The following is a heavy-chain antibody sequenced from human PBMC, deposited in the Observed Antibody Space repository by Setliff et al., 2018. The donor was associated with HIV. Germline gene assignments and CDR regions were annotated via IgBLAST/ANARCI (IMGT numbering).Heavy chain of an antibody. Sequence: SETLSLTCRVSGGSISSYHWSWIRQPPGKGLEWIGEINHSGSTNYNPSLKSRVTISVDTSKNQFSLKLSSVTAADTAVYYCARPALGIGGGSRFDNWGQGTRVTVSS. CDR3: ARPALGIGGGSRFDN. CDR2: INHSGST. V-gene: IGHV4-34*01. CDR1: GGSISSYH. J-gene: IGHJ4*02. D-gene: IGHD3-10*01.